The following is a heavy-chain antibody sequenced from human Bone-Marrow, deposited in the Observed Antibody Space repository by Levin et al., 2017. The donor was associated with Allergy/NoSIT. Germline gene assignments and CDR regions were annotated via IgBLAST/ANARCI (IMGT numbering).Heavy chain of an antibody. D-gene: IGHD3-22*01. CDR2: IIPMPGIT. CDR1: GGSFSSYP. Sequence: ASVKVSCKASGGSFSSYPINWVRQAPGQGLEWMGRIIPMPGITNYTQNFQERVTITADRSTSTAYMELSSLRSDDTDVYYCARAFYYDSSGNYRSAFDLWGQGTRVTVSS. CDR3: ARAFYYDSSGNYRSAFDL. J-gene: IGHJ3*01. V-gene: IGHV1-69*04.